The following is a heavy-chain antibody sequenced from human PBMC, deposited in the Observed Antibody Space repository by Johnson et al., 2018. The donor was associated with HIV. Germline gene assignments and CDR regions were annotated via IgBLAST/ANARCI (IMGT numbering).Heavy chain of an antibody. J-gene: IGHJ3*01. Sequence: VQLVESGGGVVQPGGSLRLSCAASGITFSSYGMHWVRQAPGRGLEWVAFIRYDGSKSDGGTTDYAAPVKGRFTISRDDSKNTVYLQMNSLKSDDTAMYYCATERGGSEWLRRPVDAFDVWGQGTMVTVSS. D-gene: IGHD3-3*01. CDR3: ATERGGSEWLRRPVDAFDV. V-gene: IGHV3-15*04. CDR2: IRYDGSKSDGGTT. CDR1: GITFSSYG.